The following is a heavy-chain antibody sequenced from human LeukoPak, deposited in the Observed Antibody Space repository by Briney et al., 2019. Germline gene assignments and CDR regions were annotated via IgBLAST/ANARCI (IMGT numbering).Heavy chain of an antibody. D-gene: IGHD3-22*01. CDR3: ARMQSSGYYGTAEYFQQ. CDR2: IYYSGST. V-gene: IGHV4-59*01. Sequence: SETLSLTCTVSGGSISSYYWSWIRQPPGKGLEWIGYIYYSGSTNYNPSLKSRVTISVDTSKNQFSLKLSSVAAADTAVYYCARMQSSGYYGTAEYFQQWGQGTLVTVSS. CDR1: GGSISSYY. J-gene: IGHJ1*01.